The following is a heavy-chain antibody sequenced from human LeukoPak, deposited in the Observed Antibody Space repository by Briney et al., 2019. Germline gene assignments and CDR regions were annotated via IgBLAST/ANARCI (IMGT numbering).Heavy chain of an antibody. CDR2: ISGDGGST. CDR1: GYSISSGYY. D-gene: IGHD1-1*01. CDR3: AKDIVRMEEGDYFDY. J-gene: IGHJ4*02. V-gene: IGHV3-43*02. Sequence: QPSETLSLTCAVSGYSISSGYYWGWIRQPPGKGLEWVSLISGDGGSTYYADSVKGRFTISRDNSKNSLYLQMNSLRTEDTALYYCAKDIVRMEEGDYFDYWGQGTLVTVSS.